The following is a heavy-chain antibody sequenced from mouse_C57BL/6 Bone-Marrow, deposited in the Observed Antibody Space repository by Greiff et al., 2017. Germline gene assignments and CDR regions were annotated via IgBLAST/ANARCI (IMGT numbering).Heavy chain of an antibody. J-gene: IGHJ2*01. V-gene: IGHV1-4*01. CDR3: ARGSMIMRYFDY. CDR2: INPSSGYT. D-gene: IGHD2-4*01. Sequence: VQLQQSGAELARPGASVKMSCKASGYTFTSYTMHWVKQRPGQGLEWIGYINPSSGYTKYNQKFKDKATLTADKSSSTAYMQLSSLTSEDSAVYYCARGSMIMRYFDYWGQGTTLTVSS. CDR1: GYTFTSYT.